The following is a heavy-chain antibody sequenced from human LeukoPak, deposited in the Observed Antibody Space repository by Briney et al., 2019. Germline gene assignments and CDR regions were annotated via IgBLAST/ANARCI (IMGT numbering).Heavy chain of an antibody. V-gene: IGHV3-23*01. CDR1: GVTFSSYT. CDR3: AKTYYYDSSGPFDY. Sequence: GESLRLSCAASGVTFSSYTMNWVRQAPGKGLEWVSAISGSGGSTYYADSVKGRFTISRDNSKNTLYLQMNSLRAEDTAVYYCAKTYYYDSSGPFDYWGQGTLVTVSS. CDR2: ISGSGGST. D-gene: IGHD3-22*01. J-gene: IGHJ4*02.